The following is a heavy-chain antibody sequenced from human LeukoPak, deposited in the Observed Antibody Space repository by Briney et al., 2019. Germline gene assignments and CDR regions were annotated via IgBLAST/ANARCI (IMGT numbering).Heavy chain of an antibody. D-gene: IGHD5-18*01. CDR1: GDSITSPNW. Sequence: PETLSLTCDVSGDSITSPNWWSWVRQPPGKGLQWIGEIYHSGSTSYNPSLKSRVTIAVDKSRNQFSLKLTSVIAADTAVYYCARVVDTAPYYFDYWGQGTLVTVSS. J-gene: IGHJ4*02. V-gene: IGHV4-4*03. CDR2: IYHSGST. CDR3: ARVVDTAPYYFDY.